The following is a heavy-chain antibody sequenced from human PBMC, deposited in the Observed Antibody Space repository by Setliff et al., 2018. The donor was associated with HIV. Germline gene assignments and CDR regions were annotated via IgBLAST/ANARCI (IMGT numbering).Heavy chain of an antibody. V-gene: IGHV3-23*01. CDR1: GFTFSSYA. Sequence: GGSLRLSCAASGFTFSSYAMSWVRQAPGKGLEWVSAISGSGGSTYYADSVKGRFTISRDDDRNFLFLQMNSLRAEDTAIYFCARSFPYYYESSGLHAMDVWGQGTTVTVSS. CDR3: ARSFPYYYESSGLHAMDV. D-gene: IGHD3-22*01. CDR2: ISGSGGST. J-gene: IGHJ6*02.